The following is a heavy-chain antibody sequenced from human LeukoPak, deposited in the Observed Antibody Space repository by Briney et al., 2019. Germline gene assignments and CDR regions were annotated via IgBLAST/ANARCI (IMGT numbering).Heavy chain of an antibody. J-gene: IGHJ4*02. V-gene: IGHV1-18*01. CDR2: ISAYNGNT. Sequence: ASVKVSCKASGYIFNHYGISWVRQAPGQGLEWMAWISAYNGNTKYAQKFQDRVTMTTDTSTSTAYMELRSLRSDDTAVYYCASGYCSSTSCYRIDYWGQGTLVTVSS. CDR1: GYIFNHYG. CDR3: ASGYCSSTSCYRIDY. D-gene: IGHD2-2*01.